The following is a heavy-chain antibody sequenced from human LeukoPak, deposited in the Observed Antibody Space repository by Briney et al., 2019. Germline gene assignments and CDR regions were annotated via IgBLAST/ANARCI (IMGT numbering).Heavy chain of an antibody. V-gene: IGHV3-21*01. CDR1: GFTFSSYS. D-gene: IGHD4-11*01. CDR2: ISSSSSYI. CDR3: VRDLNTVTTAFFVY. J-gene: IGHJ4*02. Sequence: PGGSLRLSCAASGFTFSSYSMNWVRQAPGKGLEWFSSISSSSSYIYYADSAKGRFTISRDNAKNSLYLQMNSLRAEDTGVYYCVRDLNTVTTAFFVYWGQGTLVTVSS.